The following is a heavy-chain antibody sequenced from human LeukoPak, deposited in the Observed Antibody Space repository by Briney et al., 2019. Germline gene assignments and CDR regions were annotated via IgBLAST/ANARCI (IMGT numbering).Heavy chain of an antibody. J-gene: IGHJ5*02. CDR3: AKDAPYDYKGEFDP. CDR2: IWYDGSNK. Sequence: GGSLRLSCAASGFTFSSYGMHWVRQAPGKGLEWVAVIWYDGSNKYYADSVKGRFTISRDNSKNTLYLQMNSLRAEDTAVYYCAKDAPYDYKGEFDPWGQGTLVTVSS. CDR1: GFTFSSYG. D-gene: IGHD4-11*01. V-gene: IGHV3-30*02.